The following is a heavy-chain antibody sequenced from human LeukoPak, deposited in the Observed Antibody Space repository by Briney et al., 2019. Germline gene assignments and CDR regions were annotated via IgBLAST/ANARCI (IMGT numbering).Heavy chain of an antibody. CDR2: ISHSGDSP. J-gene: IGHJ4*02. CDR3: GQDPSRIAAGRCDY. V-gene: IGHV3-23*01. D-gene: IGHD6-13*01. Sequence: GGSLRLSCAASGFSFNSYGMSCVRQAPGKGREWVSDISHSGDSPYYADSVKGRFTISRDNSKNTLFLQMDSLRAEDTAVYYCGQDPSRIAAGRCDYWGQGTRVTVSS. CDR1: GFSFNSYG.